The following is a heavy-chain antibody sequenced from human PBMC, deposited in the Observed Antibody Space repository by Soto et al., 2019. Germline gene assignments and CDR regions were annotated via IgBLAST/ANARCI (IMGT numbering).Heavy chain of an antibody. V-gene: IGHV4-59*01. Sequence: QVQLQASGPGLVKPSETLSLTCTVSGGSISSYYWSWIRQPPGKGLAWIGYIYYSGSTNYNPSLKSRVTISVDRSKNQFSLRLSSVTAADTAVYYCARGAYYDFWSGYSGWFDPWGWGTLVTVS. CDR1: GGSISSYY. CDR2: IYYSGST. J-gene: IGHJ5*02. CDR3: ARGAYYDFWSGYSGWFDP. D-gene: IGHD3-3*01.